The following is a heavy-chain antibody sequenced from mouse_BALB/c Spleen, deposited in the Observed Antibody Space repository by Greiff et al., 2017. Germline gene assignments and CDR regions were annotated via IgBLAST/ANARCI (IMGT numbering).Heavy chain of an antibody. CDR3: AREITTYFDY. V-gene: IGHV5-9-3*01. CDR2: ISSGGSYT. J-gene: IGHJ2*01. D-gene: IGHD2-4*01. Sequence: EVQRVESGGGLVKPGGSLKLSCAASGFTFSSYAMSWVRQTPEKRLEWVATISSGGSYTYYPDSVKGRFTISRDNAKNTLYLQMSSLRSEDTAMYYCAREITTYFDYWGQGTTLTVSS. CDR1: GFTFSSYA.